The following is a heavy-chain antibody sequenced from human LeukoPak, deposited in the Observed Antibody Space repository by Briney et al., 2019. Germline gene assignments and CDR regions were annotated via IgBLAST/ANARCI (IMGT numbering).Heavy chain of an antibody. CDR3: ARGWDGIAVAGSFDY. J-gene: IGHJ4*02. D-gene: IGHD6-19*01. CDR1: GXSTSGYY. CDR2: IYYSGST. V-gene: IGHV4-59*01. Sequence: PSETLSLTCTVSGXSTSGYYGSWIRQPPGKGLEWIGDIYYSGSTNYNPSLTSRVTMSVDTSKTQFSLKLNSVTAADTAVYYCARGWDGIAVAGSFDYWGQGTLVTVSS.